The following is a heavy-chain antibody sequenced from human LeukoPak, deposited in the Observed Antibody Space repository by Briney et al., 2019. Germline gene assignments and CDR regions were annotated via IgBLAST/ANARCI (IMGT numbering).Heavy chain of an antibody. CDR1: GGSIRSGGYY. CDR3: ARESGGYGDYHH. V-gene: IGHV4-31*03. D-gene: IGHD4-17*01. J-gene: IGHJ5*02. CDR2: IYYSGST. Sequence: SETLSLTCTVSGGSIRSGGYYWSWIRQHPGKGLEWIGYIYYSGSTYYNPSLKSRVTISVDTPKNQFSLELSSVTAADTAVYYCARESGGYGDYHHWGQGTLVTVSS.